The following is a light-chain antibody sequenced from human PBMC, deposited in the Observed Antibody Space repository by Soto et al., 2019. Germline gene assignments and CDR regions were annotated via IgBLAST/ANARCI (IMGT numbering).Light chain of an antibody. CDR1: SSDIGGYNY. CDR2: DVS. CDR3: CSYAGTYTYV. J-gene: IGLJ1*01. V-gene: IGLV2-11*01. Sequence: QSVLTQPRSVSGSPGQSVAISCTGTSSDIGGYNYASWFQQHPGKAPKLMIYDVSKWPSGVPDRFSGSKSGNTASLTISGLQAEDEADYYCCSYAGTYTYVFGTGTKVTVL.